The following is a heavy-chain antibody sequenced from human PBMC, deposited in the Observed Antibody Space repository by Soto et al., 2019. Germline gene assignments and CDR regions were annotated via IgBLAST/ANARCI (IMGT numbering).Heavy chain of an antibody. CDR3: ARVVWYRGMDV. Sequence: SQTLSLTCDISGDSVSSGSAAWNWIRQSPSRGLEWLGRTYYRSKWIHEYTVSMESRITINPDTSKNQFSLHIYSLTPEDTSVYYCARVVWYRGMDVWGQGTPVTVSS. CDR1: GDSVSSGSAA. J-gene: IGHJ6*02. CDR2: TYYRSKWIH. D-gene: IGHD3-16*01. V-gene: IGHV6-1*01.